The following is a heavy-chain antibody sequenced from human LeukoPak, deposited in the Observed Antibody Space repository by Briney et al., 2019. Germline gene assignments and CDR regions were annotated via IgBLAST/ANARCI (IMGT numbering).Heavy chain of an antibody. V-gene: IGHV3-64D*09. CDR2: ITSNGGNT. D-gene: IGHD6-19*01. J-gene: IGHJ4*02. CDR1: GFTFRNYP. Sequence: GGSLRLSCSASGFTFRNYPMHWVRQAPGKGLEFVSAITSNGGNTYYADSVKGRFTISRDNSQNTLYLQMSSLRTEDTAVYFCAKKYSSGWYPYFFDYWGQGTQVTVSS. CDR3: AKKYSSGWYPYFFDY.